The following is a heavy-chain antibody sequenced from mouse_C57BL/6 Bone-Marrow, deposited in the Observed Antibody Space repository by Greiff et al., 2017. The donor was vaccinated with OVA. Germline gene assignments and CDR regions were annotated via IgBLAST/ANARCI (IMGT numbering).Heavy chain of an antibody. CDR2: IHPNSGST. Sequence: QVQLQQSGAELVKPGASVKLSCKASGYTFTSYWMHWVKQRPGQGLEWIGMIHPNSGSTNYNEKFKSKATLTVDKSSSTAYMQLSSLTSEDSAVYYCARWGLLRRAYWGQGTLVTVSA. D-gene: IGHD1-1*01. CDR3: ARWGLLRRAY. CDR1: GYTFTSYW. J-gene: IGHJ3*01. V-gene: IGHV1-64*01.